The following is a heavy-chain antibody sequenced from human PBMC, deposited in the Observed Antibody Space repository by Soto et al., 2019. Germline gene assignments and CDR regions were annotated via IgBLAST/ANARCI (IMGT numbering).Heavy chain of an antibody. CDR1: GYTFTSYA. V-gene: IGHV1-3*01. D-gene: IGHD5-18*01. CDR2: INAGNGNT. CDR3: ARALRGYSYGYTFDY. J-gene: IGHJ4*02. Sequence: GASVKVSCKASGYTFTSYAMHWVRQAPGQRLEWMGWINAGNGNTKYSQKFQGRVTITRDTSASTAYMELSSLRSEDTAVYYCARALRGYSYGYTFDYWGQGTLVTVSS.